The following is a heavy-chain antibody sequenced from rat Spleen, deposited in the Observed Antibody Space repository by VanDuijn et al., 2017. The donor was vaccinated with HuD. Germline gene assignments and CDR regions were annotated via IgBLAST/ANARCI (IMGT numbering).Heavy chain of an antibody. CDR1: GFTFSNYY. V-gene: IGHV5-25*01. J-gene: IGHJ2*01. D-gene: IGHD2-1*01. Sequence: EVQLVESGGGLVQPGRSLKLSCAASGFTFSNYYMAWVRQAPTKGLDWVAYISTGGGNTYYGDSVKGRFTISRDNAKSTLYLQMNSLRSEDTATYYCVTWGLDYWGQGVMVTVSS. CDR2: ISTGGGNT. CDR3: VTWGLDY.